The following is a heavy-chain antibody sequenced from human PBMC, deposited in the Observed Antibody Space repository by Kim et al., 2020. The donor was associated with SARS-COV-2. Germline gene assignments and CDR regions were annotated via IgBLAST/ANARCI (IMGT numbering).Heavy chain of an antibody. V-gene: IGHV1-69*01. Sequence: FQGRVTITADESTSTAYMELSSLRSEDTAVYYCARILNSGYDSDPYYFDYWGQGTLVTVSS. CDR3: ARILNSGYDSDPYYFDY. J-gene: IGHJ4*02. D-gene: IGHD5-12*01.